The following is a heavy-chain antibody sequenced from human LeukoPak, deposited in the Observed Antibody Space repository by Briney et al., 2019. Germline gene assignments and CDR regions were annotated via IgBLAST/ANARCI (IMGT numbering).Heavy chain of an antibody. CDR2: IKQDGSEK. V-gene: IGHV3-7*01. J-gene: IGHJ6*02. Sequence: GGSLRLSCAASGFTFSSYWMSWVRQAPGKGLEGVANIKQDGSEKYYVDSVKGRFTISRDNAKNSLYLKMNSLRAEDTAVYYCARKLNGYGGYILXXYYGMDVWGQGTTVTVSS. CDR3: ARKLNGYGGYILXXYYGMDV. D-gene: IGHD5-12*01. CDR1: GFTFSSYW.